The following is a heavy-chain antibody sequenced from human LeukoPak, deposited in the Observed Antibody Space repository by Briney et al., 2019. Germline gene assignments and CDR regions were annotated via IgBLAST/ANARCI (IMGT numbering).Heavy chain of an antibody. J-gene: IGHJ5*02. Sequence: SETLSLTCTVSGGSISSGGYYWSWIRQHPGTGLERIGYIYYSGSTYYNPSLKSRATISVDTSKNQFSLKLSSVTAADTAVYYCARALVAAAARPMLEPTNWFDPWGQGTLVTVSS. CDR1: GGSISSGGYY. CDR2: IYYSGST. D-gene: IGHD6-6*01. CDR3: ARALVAAAARPMLEPTNWFDP. V-gene: IGHV4-31*03.